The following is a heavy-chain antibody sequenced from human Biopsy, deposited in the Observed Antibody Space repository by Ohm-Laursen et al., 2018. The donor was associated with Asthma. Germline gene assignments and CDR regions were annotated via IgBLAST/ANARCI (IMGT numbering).Heavy chain of an antibody. V-gene: IGHV4-30-2*01. CDR1: GGSISSGGYS. Sequence: SDTLSLTCAVSGGSISSGGYSWSWIRQPPGKGLEWIGYIYHSGSTYSNPSLKSRVTISVDRSKNQFSLKLSSVTAADTAVYYCARVKDGYNFDYWGQGTLVTVSS. D-gene: IGHD5-24*01. CDR3: ARVKDGYNFDY. J-gene: IGHJ4*02. CDR2: IYHSGST.